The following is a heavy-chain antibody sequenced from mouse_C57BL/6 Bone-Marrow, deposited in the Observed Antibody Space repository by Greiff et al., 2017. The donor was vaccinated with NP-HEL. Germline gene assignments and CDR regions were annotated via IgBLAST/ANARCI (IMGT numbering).Heavy chain of an antibody. CDR2: IHPSDSDT. J-gene: IGHJ1*03. CDR3: AGEYYYGSSYWYFDV. Sequence: QVQLQQPGAELVKPGASVKVSCKASGYTFTSYWMHWVKQRPGQGLEWIGRIHPSDSDTNYNQKFKGKATLTVDKSSSTAYMQLSSLTSEDSAVYYCAGEYYYGSSYWYFDVWGTGTTVTVSS. V-gene: IGHV1-74*01. D-gene: IGHD1-1*01. CDR1: GYTFTSYW.